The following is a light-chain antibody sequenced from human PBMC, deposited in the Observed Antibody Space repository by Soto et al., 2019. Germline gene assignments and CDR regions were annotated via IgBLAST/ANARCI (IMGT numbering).Light chain of an antibody. CDR1: QSISRS. V-gene: IGKV1-5*01. CDR3: QQFYMGWT. Sequence: DIQMTQSPSTLSASVGDRVTITCRASQSISRSLAWYQHQPGKAPKLLIYDVSSLESGVPSRFSGFGSGTEFTLYINHLQHDDFGTYYCQQFYMGWTFGQGTKVDLK. CDR2: DVS. J-gene: IGKJ1*01.